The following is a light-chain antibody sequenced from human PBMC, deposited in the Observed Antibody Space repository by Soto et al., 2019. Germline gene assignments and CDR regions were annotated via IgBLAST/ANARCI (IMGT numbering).Light chain of an antibody. Sequence: EIVLTQSPGTLSLSPGERATLSCRASQSVGSSYLAWYHQKPGQAPRLLIYAASSRATGVPERFSGSGSGTDFTLTISRLEPEDFAVYYCQQYGISPPITFGQGTPLETK. CDR3: QQYGISPPIT. V-gene: IGKV3-20*01. CDR2: AAS. CDR1: QSVGSSY. J-gene: IGKJ5*01.